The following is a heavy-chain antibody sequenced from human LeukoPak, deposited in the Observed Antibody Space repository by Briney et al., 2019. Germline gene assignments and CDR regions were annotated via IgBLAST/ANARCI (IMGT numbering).Heavy chain of an antibody. V-gene: IGHV3-64*01. CDR3: ARANWNDDAFDI. CDR2: ISRTGSTT. J-gene: IGHJ3*02. CDR1: GFTFSNYF. D-gene: IGHD1-20*01. Sequence: GGSLRLSCAASGFTFSNYFMHWVRQAPGKGLEYFSAISRTGSTTYYTNSVKGRFTISRDNSKNTLYLQMNSLRADDTAVYYCARANWNDDAFDIWGQGTMVTVS.